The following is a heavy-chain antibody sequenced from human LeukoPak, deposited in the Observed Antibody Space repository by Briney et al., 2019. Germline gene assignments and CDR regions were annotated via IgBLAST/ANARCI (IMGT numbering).Heavy chain of an antibody. CDR1: GFTLSSYW. D-gene: IGHD2-15*01. Sequence: GGSLRLSCAASGFTLSSYWMSWVRQAPGKGLEWVANIKQDGSEKYYVDSVKGRFTISRDNAKNSLYLQMNSLRAEDTAVYYCARTPIEYCSGGSCYVYWGQGTLVTVSS. CDR3: ARTPIEYCSGGSCYVY. CDR2: IKQDGSEK. J-gene: IGHJ4*02. V-gene: IGHV3-7*01.